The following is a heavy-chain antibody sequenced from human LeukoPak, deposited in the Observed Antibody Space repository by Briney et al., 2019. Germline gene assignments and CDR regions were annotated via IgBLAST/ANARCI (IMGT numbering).Heavy chain of an antibody. CDR3: AREGYGDYVDFDY. V-gene: IGHV3-53*01. CDR1: GFTVSSNY. CDR2: IYSGGST. Sequence: PGGSLRLSCAASGFTVSSNYMSRVRQAPGKGLEWVSVIYSGGSTYYADSVKGRFTISRDNSKNTLYLQMNSLRAEDTAVYYCAREGYGDYVDFDYWGQGTLVTASS. J-gene: IGHJ4*02. D-gene: IGHD4-17*01.